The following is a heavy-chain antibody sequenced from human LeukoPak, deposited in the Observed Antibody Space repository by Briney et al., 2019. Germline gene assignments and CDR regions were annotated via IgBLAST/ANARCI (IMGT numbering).Heavy chain of an antibody. CDR1: GGSISSSSYY. CDR2: IYYSGST. J-gene: IGHJ4*02. D-gene: IGHD3-16*02. Sequence: SETLSLTCTVSGGSISSSSYYWGGIRQPPGKGREWMGSIYYSGSTYYNPSLKSRVTISVDTSKNQFSLKLSSVTAADTAVYYCARGVWGSYRIDYWGQGTLVTVSS. CDR3: ARGVWGSYRIDY. V-gene: IGHV4-39*07.